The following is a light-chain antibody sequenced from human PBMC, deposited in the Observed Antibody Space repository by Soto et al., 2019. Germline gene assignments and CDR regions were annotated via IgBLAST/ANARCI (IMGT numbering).Light chain of an antibody. CDR1: KSVSSY. V-gene: IGKV3-11*01. CDR2: DAS. Sequence: EIVLTQSPATLSLSPGERATLSCRASKSVSSYLAWYPQKPGQAPRLLIYDASNRATGVPARFSGSGSGTDFTLTISSLEPEDFAVYYCQQRSNWPLTFGGGTKVEIK. J-gene: IGKJ4*01. CDR3: QQRSNWPLT.